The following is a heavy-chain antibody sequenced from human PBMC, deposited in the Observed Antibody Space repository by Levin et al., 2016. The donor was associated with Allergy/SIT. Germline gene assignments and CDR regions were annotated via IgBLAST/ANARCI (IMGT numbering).Heavy chain of an antibody. Sequence: GESLKISCAASGFTFSSYGMHWVRQAPGKGLEWVAVIWYDGSNKYYADSVKGRFTISRDNSKNTLYLQMNSLRAEDTAVYYCARDRGEQWLVGGYFDYWGQGTLVTVSS. CDR2: IWYDGSNK. CDR3: ARDRGEQWLVGGYFDY. D-gene: IGHD6-19*01. V-gene: IGHV3-33*01. J-gene: IGHJ4*02. CDR1: GFTFSSYG.